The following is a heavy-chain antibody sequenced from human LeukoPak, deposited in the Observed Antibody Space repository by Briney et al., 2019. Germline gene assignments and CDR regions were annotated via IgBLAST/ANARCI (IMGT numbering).Heavy chain of an antibody. J-gene: IGHJ4*02. CDR3: AGDKTTGGWYEFDY. CDR2: ISGSGGST. V-gene: IGHV3-23*01. Sequence: GGSLRLSCTVSGFTVSSNSMSWVRQAPGKGLEWVSAISGSGGSTYYADSVKGRFTISRDNSKNTLYLQMNSLRAEDTAVYYCAGDKTTGGWYEFDYWGQGTLVTVSS. D-gene: IGHD6-19*01. CDR1: GFTVSSNS.